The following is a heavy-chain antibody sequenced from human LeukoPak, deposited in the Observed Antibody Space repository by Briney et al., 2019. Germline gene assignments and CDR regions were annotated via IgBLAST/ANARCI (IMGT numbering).Heavy chain of an antibody. J-gene: IGHJ4*02. Sequence: SETLSLTCTVSGGSLSSSHYSWGWIRQPPGKGLEWIGRIYSGGSTYYNPSLKSRVTISVDTSKNQFSLKLSSVTAADTAVYYCARLRVSVTTTSDFDYWGQGTLVTVSS. D-gene: IGHD5-12*01. CDR2: IYSGGST. CDR3: ARLRVSVTTTSDFDY. CDR1: GGSLSSSHYS. V-gene: IGHV4-39*01.